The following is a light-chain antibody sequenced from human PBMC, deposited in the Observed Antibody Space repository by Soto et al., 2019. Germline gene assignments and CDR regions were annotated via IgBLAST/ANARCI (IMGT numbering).Light chain of an antibody. Sequence: DIQMTQSPSSLSASVGDRVTITCRASQSISSYLNWYQQKPGKAPKLLIYAASSLQSGVPSRFSRSGSGTDSTLTISSLQPEDFATYYCQQSYSTPWTFGQGTQVEIK. CDR3: QQSYSTPWT. CDR2: AAS. CDR1: QSISSY. J-gene: IGKJ1*01. V-gene: IGKV1-39*01.